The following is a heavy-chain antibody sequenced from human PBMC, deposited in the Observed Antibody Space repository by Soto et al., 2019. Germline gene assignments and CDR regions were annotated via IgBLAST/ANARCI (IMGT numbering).Heavy chain of an antibody. J-gene: IGHJ4*02. CDR1: GFSLSTYHMG. Sequence: ITFKESGPTLVRPGQTLTLTCDFSGFSLSTYHMGVAWIRQPPGKALEWLALIYWDDDKRYSPSLKDRLAISKDTSSNQVVMTITNIDPGDSATYFCAHAGDYDLLTFDHWGPGTLVTVSS. D-gene: IGHD4-17*01. V-gene: IGHV2-5*02. CDR2: IYWDDDK. CDR3: AHAGDYDLLTFDH.